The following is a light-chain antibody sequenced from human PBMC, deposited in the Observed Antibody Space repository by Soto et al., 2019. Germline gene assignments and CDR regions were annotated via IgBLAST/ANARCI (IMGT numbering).Light chain of an antibody. CDR3: QKRRDWPVT. CDR1: QNVVTS. Sequence: IVLTQSPATLSLSPGERATLSCRASQNVVTSLSWFQQKPGQVPRLLIYDASNRATGIPARFSGSGSGADFTLTIDSLETEDFAFYYFQKRRDWPVTFGGGTKVQIK. J-gene: IGKJ4*01. CDR2: DAS. V-gene: IGKV3-11*01.